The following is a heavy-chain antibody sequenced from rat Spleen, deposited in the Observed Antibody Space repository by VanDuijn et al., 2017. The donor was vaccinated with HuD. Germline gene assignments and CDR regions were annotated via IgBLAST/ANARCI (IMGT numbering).Heavy chain of an antibody. V-gene: IGHV5-7*01. CDR3: TRGEEAIGGY. CDR2: ITHDGSST. CDR1: GFTFSSFP. D-gene: IGHD1-11*01. Sequence: EVQLVESGGGLVQPGRSLKLSCAASGFTFSSFPMAWVRQAPKKGLEWVAIITHDGSSTYYRDSVKGRFTISRDNAQNTLYLQMNSLRSEDTATYYCTRGEEAIGGYWGQGVMVTVSS. J-gene: IGHJ2*01.